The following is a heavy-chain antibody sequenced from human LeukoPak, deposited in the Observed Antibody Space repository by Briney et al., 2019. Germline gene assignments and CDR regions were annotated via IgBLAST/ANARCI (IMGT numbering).Heavy chain of an antibody. J-gene: IGHJ5*02. Sequence: PSETLSLTCTVSGGSISTYYWSWIRQPPGKGLEWIGYIYYSGSTNYNPSLKSRVTISVDTSKNQFSLKLSSVTAADTAVYYCARRGYYYDSSGYRTGFDPWGQGTLVTVSS. CDR1: GGSISTYY. CDR2: IYYSGST. V-gene: IGHV4-59*12. D-gene: IGHD3-22*01. CDR3: ARRGYYYDSSGYRTGFDP.